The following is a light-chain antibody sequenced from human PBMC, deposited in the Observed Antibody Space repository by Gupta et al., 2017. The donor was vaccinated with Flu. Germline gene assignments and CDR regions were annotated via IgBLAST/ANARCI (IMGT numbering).Light chain of an antibody. V-gene: IGKV1-16*02. CDR2: AVS. CDR3: LQETSLPYT. Sequence: DIQMTQSPSSLYASVGDRVTITCPASQGISTYLAWFHQKPGRAPKSLIYAVSRLQSGVPSKFSGSGSGTDFTLTISRLQPEDIATYYCLQETSLPYTFGRGTKLEIK. CDR1: QGISTY. J-gene: IGKJ4*01.